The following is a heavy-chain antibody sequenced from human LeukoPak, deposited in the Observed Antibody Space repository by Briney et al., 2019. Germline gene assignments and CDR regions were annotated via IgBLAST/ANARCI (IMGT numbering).Heavy chain of an antibody. CDR2: ITSSSSHI. CDR3: ARGSPYGDYAFDI. CDR1: GLTFNTYS. V-gene: IGHV3-21*05. D-gene: IGHD4-17*01. Sequence: PGGSLRLSCAASGLTFNTYSMNWVRQAPGKGLEWISFITSSSSHIYYADSVKGRFTISRDNAKNSRYLQMNSLRAEDTAVYYCARGSPYGDYAFDIWGQGTMVTVSS. J-gene: IGHJ3*02.